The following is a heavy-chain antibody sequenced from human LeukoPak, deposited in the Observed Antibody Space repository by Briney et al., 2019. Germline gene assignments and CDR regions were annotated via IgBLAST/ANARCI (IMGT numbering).Heavy chain of an antibody. J-gene: IGHJ4*02. CDR1: GGSISSSSYY. CDR3: ARGDPGLYFDY. Sequence: PSETLSLTCTVSGGSISSSSYYWGWIHQPPGKGLEWIGSIYYSGSTYYNPSLKGRVTISVDTSKNQFSLKLSSVTAADTAVYYCARGDPGLYFDYWGQGTLVTVSS. V-gene: IGHV4-39*01. D-gene: IGHD1-14*01. CDR2: IYYSGST.